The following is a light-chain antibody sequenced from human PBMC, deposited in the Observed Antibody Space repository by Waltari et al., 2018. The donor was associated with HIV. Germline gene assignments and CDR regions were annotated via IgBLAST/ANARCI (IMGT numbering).Light chain of an antibody. Sequence: DIVMTQSPDSLAVSLGERATINCKSSQSVFYSSNNKNYLAWYQQKPRQPPKLLMYWASTRESGVPDRFSGSGSGTDFTLTISSLQAEDVAVYFCQQYSSVPPTFGQGTKVEIK. J-gene: IGKJ1*01. CDR1: QSVFYSSNNKNY. CDR3: QQYSSVPPT. V-gene: IGKV4-1*01. CDR2: WAS.